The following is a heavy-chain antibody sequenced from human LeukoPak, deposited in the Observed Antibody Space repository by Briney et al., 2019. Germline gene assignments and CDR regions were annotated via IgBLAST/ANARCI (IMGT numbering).Heavy chain of an antibody. CDR1: GGSFSGYY. CDR2: INHSGST. D-gene: IGHD3-10*01. J-gene: IGHJ6*04. V-gene: IGHV4-34*01. CDR3: AREKTGTMVRGVIRHYYGMDV. Sequence: SETLSLTCAVYGGSFSGYYWSWIRQPPGKGLEWIGEINHSGSTNYNPSLKSRVTISVDTSKNQFSLKLSSVTAADTAVYYCAREKTGTMVRGVIRHYYGMDVWGKGTTVTASS.